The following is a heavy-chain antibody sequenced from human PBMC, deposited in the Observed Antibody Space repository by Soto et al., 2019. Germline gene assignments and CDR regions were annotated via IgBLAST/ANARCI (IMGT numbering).Heavy chain of an antibody. CDR1: EFIFSDYW. V-gene: IGHV3-7*01. J-gene: IGHJ4*02. Sequence: PGGSLRLSCTPSEFIFSDYWMNWVRQAPGKGLEWVANIKQDGSEKYYVDSVKGRFTISRDSTKNSVYLQMNSLRADDTALYYCATSPDYGPRFENWGQGTPVTVSS. D-gene: IGHD4-17*01. CDR2: IKQDGSEK. CDR3: ATSPDYGPRFEN.